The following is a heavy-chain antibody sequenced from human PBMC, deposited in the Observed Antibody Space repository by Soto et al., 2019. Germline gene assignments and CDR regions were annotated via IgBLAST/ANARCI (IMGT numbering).Heavy chain of an antibody. CDR1: GGSITNYY. CDR2: IYYSGTT. V-gene: IGHV4-59*08. J-gene: IGHJ5*02. Sequence: SETLSLTCTVSGGSITNYYWSWIRQHPGKGLEWFGSIYYSGTTNYNPSLKSRVTISLGTSKDRFSRRLTSVSAADTAVYYCARSTRSWFDPWGQGTLVTVSS. CDR3: ARSTRSWFDP.